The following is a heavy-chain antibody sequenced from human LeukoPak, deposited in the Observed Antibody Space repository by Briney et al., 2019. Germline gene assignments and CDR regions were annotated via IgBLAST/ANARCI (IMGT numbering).Heavy chain of an antibody. Sequence: GASVKVSCKASGYTFTSYGISWVRQAPGRGLEWMGWISTYNDNTKYAQKVQGRVTITADESTSTAYMELSSLRSEDTAVYYCARCSTVTTLVEAFDIWGQGTMVTVSS. CDR1: GYTFTSYG. V-gene: IGHV1-18*01. D-gene: IGHD4-17*01. CDR3: ARCSTVTTLVEAFDI. J-gene: IGHJ3*02. CDR2: ISTYNDNT.